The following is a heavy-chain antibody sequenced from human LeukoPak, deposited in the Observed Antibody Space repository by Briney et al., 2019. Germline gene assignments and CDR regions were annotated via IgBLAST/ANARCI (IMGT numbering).Heavy chain of an antibody. CDR2: ISGSGGST. J-gene: IGHJ5*02. Sequence: PGGSLRLSCAASGFTFSSYAMSWVRQAPGKGLEWVSAISGSGGSTYYADSVKGRFTISRDNSKNTLYLQMNSLRAEDTAVYYCAKESGFGEFPYNWFDPWGQGTLVTVSS. CDR3: AKESGFGEFPYNWFDP. D-gene: IGHD3-10*01. CDR1: GFTFSSYA. V-gene: IGHV3-23*01.